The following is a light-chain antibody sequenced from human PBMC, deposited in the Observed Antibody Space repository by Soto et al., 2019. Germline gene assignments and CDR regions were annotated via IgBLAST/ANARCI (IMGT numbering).Light chain of an antibody. Sequence: IQLTQSPSSLSASVGDRVTITCRASQGISSYLAWYQQKPGKAPKLLIYAASTLRSGVPSRFSGSGSGRDVPLTISSLQREDFATYYCQQLNSYPLTFGQGTKVEIK. J-gene: IGKJ1*01. CDR1: QGISSY. CDR2: AAS. V-gene: IGKV1-9*01. CDR3: QQLNSYPLT.